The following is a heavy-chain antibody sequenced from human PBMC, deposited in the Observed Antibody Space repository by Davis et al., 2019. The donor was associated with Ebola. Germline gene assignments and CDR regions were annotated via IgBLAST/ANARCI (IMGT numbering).Heavy chain of an antibody. V-gene: IGHV3-21*01. CDR3: ARDSASITIFGVAP. D-gene: IGHD3-3*01. CDR1: GFTFSSYS. CDR2: ISSSSSYI. J-gene: IGHJ5*02. Sequence: GGSLRLSCAASGFTFSSYSMNWVRQAPGKGLEWVSSISSSSSYIYYADSVKGRFTISRDNAKNSLYLQMNSLRAEDTAVYYCARDSASITIFGVAPLGQGTLVTVSS.